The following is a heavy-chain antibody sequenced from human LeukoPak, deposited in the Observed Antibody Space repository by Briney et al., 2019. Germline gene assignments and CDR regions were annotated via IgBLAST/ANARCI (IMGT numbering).Heavy chain of an antibody. CDR2: IYPGDSDA. CDR1: GYYFPTYW. CDR3: ARGDCHTASCYTGELWFDP. V-gene: IGHV5-51*01. Sequence: GASLKISCKGSGYYFPTYWIGWVRQMPGKGLEWMGIIYPGDSDARYSPAFQGQVTISADKSINTAYLQWNSLKASDTAMYYCARGDCHTASCYTGELWFDPWGQGTLVTVSS. D-gene: IGHD2-2*02. J-gene: IGHJ5*02.